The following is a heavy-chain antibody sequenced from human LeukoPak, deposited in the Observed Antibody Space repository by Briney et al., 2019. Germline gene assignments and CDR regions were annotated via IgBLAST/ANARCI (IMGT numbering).Heavy chain of an antibody. CDR3: ATYINWVAGDV. CDR1: GFVFSNSW. D-gene: IGHD1-1*01. V-gene: IGHV3-7*01. CDR2: INHEGGDI. J-gene: IGHJ6*02. Sequence: PGGSLRLSCAASGFVFSNSWMSWVRQAPGKGLEWVANINHEGGDIHYVDSVKGRFTISRDNAKDSLYLQMNSLRAEDTAVYYCATYINWVAGDVWGQGTTVTVSS.